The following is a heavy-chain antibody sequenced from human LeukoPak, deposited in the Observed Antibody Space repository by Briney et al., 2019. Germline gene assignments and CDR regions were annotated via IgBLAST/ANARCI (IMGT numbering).Heavy chain of an antibody. Sequence: HPGRSLRLSCAASGFTFSSYAMHWVRQAPGKGLEWVAVISYDGSNKYYADSVKGRFTISRDNSKDTLYLQMNSLRAEDTAVYYCAKDGYSQKYGYWGQGTLVTVSS. CDR2: ISYDGSNK. CDR1: GFTFSSYA. CDR3: AKDGYSQKYGY. D-gene: IGHD5-24*01. J-gene: IGHJ4*02. V-gene: IGHV3-30-3*01.